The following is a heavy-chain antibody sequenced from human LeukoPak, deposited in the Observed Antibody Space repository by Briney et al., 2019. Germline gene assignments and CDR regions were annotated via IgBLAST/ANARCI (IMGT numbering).Heavy chain of an antibody. CDR2: IKQDGSAK. J-gene: IGHJ4*02. CDR3: ARDNGWSADF. Sequence: GGSLRLSCAASGFTFSRHWMYWVRQASGKGLEWVANIKQDGSAKPYVDSVKGRFTISRDNAKSSLFLQMNSLRAEDTAVYYCARDNGWSADFWGQGTLVTVSS. D-gene: IGHD2-15*01. CDR1: GFTFSRHW. V-gene: IGHV3-7*03.